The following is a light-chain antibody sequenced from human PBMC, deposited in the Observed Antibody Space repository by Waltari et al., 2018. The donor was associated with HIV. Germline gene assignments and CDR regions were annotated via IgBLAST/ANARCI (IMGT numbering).Light chain of an antibody. CDR1: ISNLGGNF. CDR2: RND. J-gene: IGLJ3*02. Sequence: QSVVTQPPSASGTPGQNISISCSGDISNLGGNFVYCYQQRPGTAPRLLIYRNDQRPSGVPDRFSGSKSATSASLAISGLRSEDEADYHCSTWDNSLSHWVFGGGTKVTVL. V-gene: IGLV1-47*01. CDR3: STWDNSLSHWV.